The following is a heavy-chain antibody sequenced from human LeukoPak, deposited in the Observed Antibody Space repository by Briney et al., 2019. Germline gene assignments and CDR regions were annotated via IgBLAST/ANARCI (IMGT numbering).Heavy chain of an antibody. CDR1: GYTFTSYD. V-gene: IGHV1-8*01. CDR3: ARGHSSGWY. D-gene: IGHD6-19*01. Sequence: GASVKVSCKASGYTFTSYDINWVRQATGQGLEWMGWMNPSSGNTGYAQKFQGRVTMTRDTSISTAYMELSSLISDDTAVYYCARGHSSGWYWGQGTLVTVSS. CDR2: MNPSSGNT. J-gene: IGHJ4*02.